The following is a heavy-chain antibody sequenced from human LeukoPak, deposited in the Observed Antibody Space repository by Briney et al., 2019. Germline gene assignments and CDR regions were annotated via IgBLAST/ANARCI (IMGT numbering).Heavy chain of an antibody. CDR3: ARLGTDLY. V-gene: IGHV4-61*02. CDR2: IFTTRST. D-gene: IGHD7-27*01. J-gene: IGHJ4*02. Sequence: SETLSLTCTVSGGSISSGTYYWSWIRQPAGKGLEWIGRIFTTRSTNYNPSLKSRVTIAMDTSKNEFSLKLSSVTAADTAVYYCARLGTDLYWGQGTLVTVSS. CDR1: GGSISSGTYY.